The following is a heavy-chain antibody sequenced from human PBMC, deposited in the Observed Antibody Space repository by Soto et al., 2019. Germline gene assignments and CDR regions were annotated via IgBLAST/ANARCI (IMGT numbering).Heavy chain of an antibody. J-gene: IGHJ6*02. CDR1: GISFSIYW. Sequence: GGSLSLSCAASGISFSIYWTHWVRPAPGKGLVWVSRINSDDSRTTYADSVRGRFTISRDNSKNTLYLQMNSLRAEDTAVDYCAAAPRGGYDYVWGRDYYYYGMDVWGQGTTVTVSS. D-gene: IGHD3-16*01. CDR3: AAAPRGGYDYVWGRDYYYYGMDV. V-gene: IGHV3-74*01. CDR2: INSDDSRT.